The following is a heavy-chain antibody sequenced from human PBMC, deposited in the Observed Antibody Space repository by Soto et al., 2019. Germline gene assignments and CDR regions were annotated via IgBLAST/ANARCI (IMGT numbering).Heavy chain of an antibody. CDR2: IYSSGST. CDR3: ARGQRFSDWFDP. Sequence: SSETLSLTCTVSGGAITSYYWTWIRQPAGKGLEWIGRIYSSGSTKYNPSPQSRVTMSLDTSKNQFSLRLTSVTAADTAVYYCARGQRFSDWFDPWGQGTLVTVSS. V-gene: IGHV4-4*07. D-gene: IGHD3-3*01. CDR1: GGAITSYY. J-gene: IGHJ5*02.